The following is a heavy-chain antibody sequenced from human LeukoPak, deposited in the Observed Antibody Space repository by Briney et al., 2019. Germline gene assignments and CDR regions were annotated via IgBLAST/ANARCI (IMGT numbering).Heavy chain of an antibody. J-gene: IGHJ4*02. CDR3: AKDPGYCSGGSCDHFDY. CDR2: ISGSGGST. CDR1: GFTFSSYA. Sequence: GGSLRLSCAASGFTFSSYAMSWVRQAPGKGPGWVSAISGSGGSTYYADSVKGRFTISRDNSKNTLYLQMNSLRAEDTAVYYCAKDPGYCSGGSCDHFDYWGQGTLVTVSS. V-gene: IGHV3-23*01. D-gene: IGHD2-15*01.